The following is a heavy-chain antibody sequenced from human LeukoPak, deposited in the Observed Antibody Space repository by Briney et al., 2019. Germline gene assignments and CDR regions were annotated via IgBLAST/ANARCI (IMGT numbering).Heavy chain of an antibody. CDR2: INPSGGST. J-gene: IGHJ4*02. D-gene: IGHD2-21*02. V-gene: IGHV1-46*01. Sequence: GASVNVSCKSSGYTFTSYEIHSVRQAPGQGLEWMGIINPSGGSTSYAQEFQRRVTMTTDTYTSTVYKELSSLRSEDTAIYYCARGMVTAFLSWGQGTLVTVSS. CDR3: ARGMVTAFLS. CDR1: GYTFTSYE.